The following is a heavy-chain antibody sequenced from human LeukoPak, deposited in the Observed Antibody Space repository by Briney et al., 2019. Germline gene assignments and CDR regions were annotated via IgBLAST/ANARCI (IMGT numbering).Heavy chain of an antibody. CDR1: GGSISSYY. J-gene: IGHJ4*02. CDR3: ARPGFCSSTSCESAQIDY. D-gene: IGHD2-2*01. CDR2: IYYSGST. V-gene: IGHV4-59*08. Sequence: SETLSLTCTVSGGSISSYYWSWIRQPPGKGLEWIGYIYYSGSTNYNPSLKSRVTISVDTSKNQFSLKLSSVTAADTAVYYCARPGFCSSTSCESAQIDYWGQGTLVTVSS.